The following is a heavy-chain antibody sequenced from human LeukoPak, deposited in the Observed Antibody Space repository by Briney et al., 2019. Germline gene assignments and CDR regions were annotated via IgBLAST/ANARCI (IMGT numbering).Heavy chain of an antibody. D-gene: IGHD3-9*01. CDR3: ARTRYFDWFPHDAFDI. J-gene: IGHJ3*02. V-gene: IGHV3-11*01. CDR2: I. Sequence: IYYADSLKGRFSISRDNAKNSLFLQINSPSAEDTAVYYCARTRYFDWFPHDAFDIWGQGTMVTVSS.